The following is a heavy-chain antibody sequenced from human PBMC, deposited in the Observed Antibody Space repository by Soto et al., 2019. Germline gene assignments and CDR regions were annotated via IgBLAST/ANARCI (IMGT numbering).Heavy chain of an antibody. D-gene: IGHD3-16*01. CDR3: AISTGGFGGLFVVPSDY. CDR1: GFTYESYA. J-gene: IGHJ4*02. CDR2: INSGGTVA. Sequence: EVQLLESGGGLVQPGGSLRLSCAASGFTYESYAMSWVRQAPGKGLEWVSGINSGGTVAHYADSVKGRFAISRDNSKNTLSLEMNSLRVDDTGLYYCAISTGGFGGLFVVPSDYWGQGTLVTVPS. V-gene: IGHV3-23*01.